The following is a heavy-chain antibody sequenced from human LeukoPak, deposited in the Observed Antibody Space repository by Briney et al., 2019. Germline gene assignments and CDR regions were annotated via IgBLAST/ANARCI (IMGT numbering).Heavy chain of an antibody. CDR1: GYTFSNYG. D-gene: IGHD5-18*01. CDR3: ARALTAMGLNWFDP. J-gene: IGHJ5*02. Sequence: ASVKVSCKASGYTFSNYGISWVRQAPGQGLEWMGWINPNSGGTNYAQKFQGRVTMTRDTSISTAYMELSRLRSDDTAVYYCARALTAMGLNWFDPWGQGTLVTVSS. V-gene: IGHV1-2*02. CDR2: INPNSGGT.